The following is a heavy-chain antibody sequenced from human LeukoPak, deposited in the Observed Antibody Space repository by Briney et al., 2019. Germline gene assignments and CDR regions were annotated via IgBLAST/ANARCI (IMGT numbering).Heavy chain of an antibody. J-gene: IGHJ5*02. CDR3: AKDLHAYPYSSGFDP. D-gene: IGHD6-25*01. CDR1: GFTVSSNY. CDR2: IYSGGST. Sequence: PGGSLRLSCAASGFTVSSNYMSWVRQAPGKGLEWVSVIYSGGSTYYADSVKGRFTISRDNSKNTLYLQMNSLRAEDTAVYYCAKDLHAYPYSSGFDPWGQGTLVTVSS. V-gene: IGHV3-53*01.